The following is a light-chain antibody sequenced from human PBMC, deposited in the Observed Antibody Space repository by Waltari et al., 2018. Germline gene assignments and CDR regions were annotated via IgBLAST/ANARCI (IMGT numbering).Light chain of an antibody. CDR1: SSDVGGYDY. J-gene: IGLJ2*01. CDR2: EVS. V-gene: IGLV2-14*01. CDR3: TSYISTTSVISVI. Sequence: QSALTQPASVSGSPGQPITISCTGTSSDVGGYDYVSWYQLHPGKAPKLLIYEVSNRPSGVSDRFSGSKSGNTASLTISGLQADDDGDYYCTSYISTTSVISVIFGGGTKLTVL.